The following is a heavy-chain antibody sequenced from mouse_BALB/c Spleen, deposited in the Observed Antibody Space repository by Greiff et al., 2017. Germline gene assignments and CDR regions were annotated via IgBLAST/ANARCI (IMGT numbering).Heavy chain of an antibody. CDR1: GDSITSGY. Sequence: EVKLEESGPSLVKPSQTLSLTCSVTGDSITSGYWNWIRKFPGNKLEYMGYISYSGSTYYNPSLKSRISITRDTSKNQYYLQLNSVTTEDTATYYCASSGDYGNPYAMDYWGQGTSVTVSS. J-gene: IGHJ4*01. D-gene: IGHD2-1*01. V-gene: IGHV3-8*02. CDR3: ASSGDYGNPYAMDY. CDR2: ISYSGST.